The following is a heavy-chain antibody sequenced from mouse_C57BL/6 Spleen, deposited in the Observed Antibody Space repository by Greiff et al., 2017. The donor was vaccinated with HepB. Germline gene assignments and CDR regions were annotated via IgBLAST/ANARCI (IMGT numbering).Heavy chain of an antibody. J-gene: IGHJ1*03. CDR2: IYPRDGST. CDR1: GYTFTSYD. D-gene: IGHD1-1*01. Sequence: VQVVESGPELVKPGASVKLSCKASGYTFTSYDINWVKQRPGQGLEWIGWIYPRDGSTKYNEKFKGKATLTVDTSSSTAYMELHSLTSEDSAVYFCARAHYYGSRGYFDVWGTGTTVTVSS. V-gene: IGHV1-85*01. CDR3: ARAHYYGSRGYFDV.